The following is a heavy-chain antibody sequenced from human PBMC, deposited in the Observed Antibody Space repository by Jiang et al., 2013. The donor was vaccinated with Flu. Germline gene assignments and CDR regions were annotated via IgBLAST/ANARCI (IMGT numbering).Heavy chain of an antibody. CDR1: GGSINSHVYY. CDR3: ASLHDYTATPPSRDS. CDR2: ISHRGDT. D-gene: IGHD4-17*01. J-gene: IGHJ4*02. V-gene: IGHV4-39*01. Sequence: GPGLVKPSETLSLTCSVSGGSINSHVYYWGWIRQTPGKGLEWIATISHRGDTFSSSSLKSRVNISVDTSKTQFSLMLTSLTAADTAIYYCASLHDYTATPPSRDSWGQGILVTVSS.